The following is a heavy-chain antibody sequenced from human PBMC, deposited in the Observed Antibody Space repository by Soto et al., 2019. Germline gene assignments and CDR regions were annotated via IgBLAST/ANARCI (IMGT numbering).Heavy chain of an antibody. CDR3: ARDRSIAASGHYYYYGMDV. CDR2: IKQDGSEK. CDR1: GFTFSSYR. J-gene: IGHJ6*02. V-gene: IGHV3-7*01. D-gene: IGHD6-6*01. Sequence: GGSLRLSCAASGFTFSSYRMSRVRQAPGKGLEWVANIKQDGSEKYYVDSVTGRFTISRDNAKNSLYLQMNSLRAEDTAVYYCARDRSIAASGHYYYYGMDVWGQGTTVPCSS.